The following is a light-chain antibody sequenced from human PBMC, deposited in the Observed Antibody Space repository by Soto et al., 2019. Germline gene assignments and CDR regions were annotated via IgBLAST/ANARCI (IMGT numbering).Light chain of an antibody. CDR1: QSVSSCY. J-gene: IGKJ2*01. CDR3: QQDGSALFT. Sequence: DIVLTQSPGTLPLSPGDRVTISCRASQSVSSCYLVWYQQKPGQPPRPLIYVASTRATGIPARFSGSESGTDFTLTNSRLEAEDVATYYCQQDGSALFTFGQGTKLEI. V-gene: IGKV3-20*01. CDR2: VAS.